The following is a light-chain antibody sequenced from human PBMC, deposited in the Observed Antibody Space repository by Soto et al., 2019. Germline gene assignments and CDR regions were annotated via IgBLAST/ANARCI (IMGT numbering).Light chain of an antibody. J-gene: IGLJ1*01. CDR2: DVT. V-gene: IGLV2-14*01. Sequence: LTQPASVSGSPGQSITISCTGTSSDVGGYNYVSWYQQHPGKVPKLMIYDVTNRPSGISNRFSASKSGNTASLTISGLQAEDEADYYCRSYTSSSTYVCGTGTKVTVL. CDR1: SSDVGGYNY. CDR3: RSYTSSSTYV.